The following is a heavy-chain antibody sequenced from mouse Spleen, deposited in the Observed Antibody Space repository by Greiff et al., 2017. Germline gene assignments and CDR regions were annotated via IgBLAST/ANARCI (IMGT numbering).Heavy chain of an antibody. CDR2: INPSTGGT. D-gene: IGHD2-5*01. V-gene: IGHV1-42*01. J-gene: IGHJ2*01. CDR1: GYSFTGYY. Sequence: VQLQQSGPELVKPGASVKISCKASGYSFTGYYMNWVKQSPEKSLEWIGEINPSTGGTTYNQKFKAKATLTVDKSSSTAYMQLKSLTSEDSAVYYCARRGYSNGFDYWGQGTTLTVSS. CDR3: ARRGYSNGFDY.